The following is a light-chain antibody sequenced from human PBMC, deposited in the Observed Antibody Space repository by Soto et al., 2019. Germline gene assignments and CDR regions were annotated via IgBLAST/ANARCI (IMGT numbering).Light chain of an antibody. CDR3: QQTTTFPLT. Sequence: DIQMTQSPSSVSASVGDRVTITCRASQGITSWLAWYQQKPGKAPKLLIYRASNLQSGVPSRLSGSGSGTDFTLTISGLQPADFATYYCQQTTTFPLTFGGGTKVEIK. J-gene: IGKJ4*01. CDR1: QGITSW. V-gene: IGKV1-12*01. CDR2: RAS.